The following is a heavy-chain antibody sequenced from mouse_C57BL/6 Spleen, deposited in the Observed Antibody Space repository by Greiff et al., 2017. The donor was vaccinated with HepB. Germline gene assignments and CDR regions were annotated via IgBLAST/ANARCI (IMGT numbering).Heavy chain of an antibody. D-gene: IGHD2-2*01. Sequence: EVKLVESEGGLVQPGSSMKLSCTASGFTFSDYYMAWVRQVPEKGLEWVANINYDGSSTYYLDSLKSRFIISRDNATNILYLQMSSLKSEDTATYYCARDGYYFDYWGQGTTLTVSS. CDR2: INYDGSST. CDR3: ARDGYYFDY. J-gene: IGHJ2*01. V-gene: IGHV5-16*01. CDR1: GFTFSDYY.